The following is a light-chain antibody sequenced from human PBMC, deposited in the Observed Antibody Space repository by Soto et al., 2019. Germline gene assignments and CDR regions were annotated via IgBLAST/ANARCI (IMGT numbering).Light chain of an antibody. J-gene: IGKJ1*01. CDR1: QSVSSN. V-gene: IGKV3-15*01. CDR3: XXXXXXXXWX. Sequence: EIVMTQSPATLSVSPGERATLSCRASQSVSSNLAWYQQKPGQAPRLLIYGASTRATGIPARFSGSGSGTEFTLTISXLQSXXXXXXXXXXXXXXXXWXFGQGTKVEIK. CDR2: GAS.